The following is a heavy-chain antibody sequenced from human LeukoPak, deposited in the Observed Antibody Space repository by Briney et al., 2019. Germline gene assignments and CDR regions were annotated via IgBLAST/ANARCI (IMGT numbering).Heavy chain of an antibody. J-gene: IGHJ4*02. CDR3: ANHKRLASTEGLFDN. CDR2: IYPGDSDT. CDR1: GHNFTSYW. Sequence: GESLKISCKGSGHNFTSYWIGWVRQMPGKGLEWMGIIYPGDSDTRYSPSFQGQVTISADKSISTAYLQWGSLKASDTAMYYCANHKRLASTEGLFDNWGQGTLITVSS. V-gene: IGHV5-51*01. D-gene: IGHD6-19*01.